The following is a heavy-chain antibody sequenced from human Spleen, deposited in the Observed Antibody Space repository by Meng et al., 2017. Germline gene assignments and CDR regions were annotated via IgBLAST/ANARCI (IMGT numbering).Heavy chain of an antibody. CDR3: AREAVAVVGRGYGVDV. Sequence: GESLKISCAASGFTFSSYSMNWVRQAPGKGLEWVSCISSSSSYIYYADSVKGRFTISRDNAKSSLYLQMNRPRAEDTAVYYCAREAVAVVGRGYGVDVWGQGTMVTVSS. CDR1: GFTFSSYS. J-gene: IGHJ6*02. V-gene: IGHV3-21*05. D-gene: IGHD6-19*01. CDR2: ISSSSSYI.